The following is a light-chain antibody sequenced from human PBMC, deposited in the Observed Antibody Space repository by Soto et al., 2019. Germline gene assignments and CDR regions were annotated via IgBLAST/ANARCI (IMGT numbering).Light chain of an antibody. CDR3: QSYDSSLSGSQV. CDR2: GNS. V-gene: IGLV1-40*01. J-gene: IGLJ1*01. CDR1: SSNIGAGYD. Sequence: QSVLTQPPSVSGAPGQTVTISCTGSSSNIGAGYDVPWYQQLPGTAPKLLIYGNSNRPSGVPDRFSGSKSGSSASLAITGLEAEDEADYYCQSYDSSLSGSQVFGTGTKLTVL.